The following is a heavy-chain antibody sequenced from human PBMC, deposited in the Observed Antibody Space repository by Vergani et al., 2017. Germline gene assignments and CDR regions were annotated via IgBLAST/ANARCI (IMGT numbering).Heavy chain of an antibody. V-gene: IGHV3-30*02. CDR2: IRYDGSNK. D-gene: IGHD4-23*01. CDR3: AKAYGGKGNPMPNDY. Sequence: QVQLVESGGGVVQPGGSLRLSCIASGFTFRIYGMHWVRQAPGKGLEWVAFIRYDGSNKYYADSVKGRFTISRDNSKNTLYLQMNSLRAEDTAVYYCAKAYGGKGNPMPNDYWGQGTLVTVSS. J-gene: IGHJ4*02. CDR1: GFTFRIYG.